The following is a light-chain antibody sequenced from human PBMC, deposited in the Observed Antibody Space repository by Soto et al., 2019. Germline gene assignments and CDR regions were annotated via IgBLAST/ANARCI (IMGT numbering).Light chain of an antibody. CDR3: QPYGSSRT. J-gene: IGKJ1*01. Sequence: EIVLTQYPGTRSLSPGERSTLSCMASQSVSSSYLAWYQQKPGQAPRLLIYGASSRATGIPDRFSGSGSGTDFTLTISRLEPEDIAVYYCQPYGSSRTFGQGANVDIK. CDR2: GAS. V-gene: IGKV3-20*01. CDR1: QSVSSSY.